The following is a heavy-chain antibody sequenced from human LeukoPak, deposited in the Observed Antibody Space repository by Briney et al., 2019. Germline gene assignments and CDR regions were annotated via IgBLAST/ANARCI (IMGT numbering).Heavy chain of an antibody. D-gene: IGHD6-19*01. J-gene: IGHJ4*02. Sequence: GESLKISCQGSGYSFSSYWIGWVRQMPGKGLEWMGIIYPGDSDTRYSPSFQGQATISADKSISTAYLQWSSLKASDTAMYYCARRASGWYFDYWGQGTLVTVSS. CDR2: IYPGDSDT. CDR3: ARRASGWYFDY. CDR1: GYSFSSYW. V-gene: IGHV5-51*01.